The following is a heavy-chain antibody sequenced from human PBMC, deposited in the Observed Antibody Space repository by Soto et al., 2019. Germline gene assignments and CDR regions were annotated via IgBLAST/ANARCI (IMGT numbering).Heavy chain of an antibody. CDR1: GFTFSDYY. CDR3: AKDPTKTRPGSY. D-gene: IGHD2-15*01. Sequence: GGSLRLSCAASGFTFSDYYMSWIRQAPGKGLEWVSYISSSGSTIYYADSVKGRFTISRDNSKNTLYLQMNSLRAEDTAVYYCAKDPTKTRPGSYWGQGTLVTVSS. V-gene: IGHV3-11*01. J-gene: IGHJ4*02. CDR2: ISSSGSTI.